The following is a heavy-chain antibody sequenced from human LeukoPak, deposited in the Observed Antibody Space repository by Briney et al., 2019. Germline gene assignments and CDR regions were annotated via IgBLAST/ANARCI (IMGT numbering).Heavy chain of an antibody. D-gene: IGHD3-10*01. CDR3: TRDTFGARDY. J-gene: IGHJ4*02. CDR1: GFTFSSYG. Sequence: PGGSLRLSCAASGFTFSSYGMHWVRQAPGKGLEWVAVIWYDGSNKYYADSVKGRFTISRDNAKNTLYLQMNSLRVEDTALYYCTRDTFGARDYWGQGTLVTVSS. V-gene: IGHV3-33*01. CDR2: IWYDGSNK.